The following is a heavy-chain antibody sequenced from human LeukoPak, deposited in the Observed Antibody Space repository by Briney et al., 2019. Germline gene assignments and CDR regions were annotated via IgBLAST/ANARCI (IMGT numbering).Heavy chain of an antibody. CDR2: INNDGGSA. V-gene: IGHV3-64D*06. J-gene: IGHJ4*02. CDR1: GFSFSSHA. D-gene: IGHD1-26*01. Sequence: PGGSLRLSCSASGFSFSSHAMRWILQAPGKGLEYVSAINNDGGSAYYADSVKGGFTISRDNSKNTLYLQMSSLRAEATAVYYYVEGASSSYNRYYFHYWRQGTLVTVSS. CDR3: VEGASSSYNRYYFHY.